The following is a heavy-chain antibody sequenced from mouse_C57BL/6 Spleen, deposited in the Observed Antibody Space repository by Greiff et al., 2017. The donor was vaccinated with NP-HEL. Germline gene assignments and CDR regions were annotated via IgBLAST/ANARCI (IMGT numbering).Heavy chain of an antibody. V-gene: IGHV14-3*01. D-gene: IGHD3-2*02. CDR1: GFNITNTY. Sequence: EVQLQQSVAELVRPGASVKLSCTASGFNITNTYMHWVKQRPEQGLEWIGRIDPANGNTKYDPKFQGKATITADTSSNTAYLQLSSLTSEDTAIYYCVRDSSGYVTFAYWGQGTLVTVSA. CDR2: IDPANGNT. J-gene: IGHJ3*01. CDR3: VRDSSGYVTFAY.